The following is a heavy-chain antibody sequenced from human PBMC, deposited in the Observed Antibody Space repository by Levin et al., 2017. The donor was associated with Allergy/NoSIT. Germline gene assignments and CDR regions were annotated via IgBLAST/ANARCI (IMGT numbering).Heavy chain of an antibody. J-gene: IGHJ5*02. CDR2: VSGSGGNI. Sequence: GESLKISCVASGLSFSTHAMNWVRQIPGKGLEWVAGVSGSGGNIFYADFVKGRFIISRDNSKNTVYLQIHNLRADDTAVYYCAKGGTSRRWHWFDTWGQGTQVTVSS. D-gene: IGHD1/OR15-1a*01. V-gene: IGHV3-23*01. CDR3: AKGGTSRRWHWFDT. CDR1: GLSFSTHA.